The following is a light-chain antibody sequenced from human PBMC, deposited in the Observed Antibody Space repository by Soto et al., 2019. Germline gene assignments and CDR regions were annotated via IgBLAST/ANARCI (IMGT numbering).Light chain of an antibody. CDR1: QSVSSSY. Sequence: EIVLTQSPGTLSLSPGERATLSCRASQSVSSSYLAWYQQRPGQAPRLLIYGASSRATGIPDRFSGSGSGTDFTLNISSLEPEDFAVYYCQRYGSSPLVTCGRGTGLEIK. CDR2: GAS. V-gene: IGKV3-20*01. J-gene: IGKJ5*01. CDR3: QRYGSSPLVT.